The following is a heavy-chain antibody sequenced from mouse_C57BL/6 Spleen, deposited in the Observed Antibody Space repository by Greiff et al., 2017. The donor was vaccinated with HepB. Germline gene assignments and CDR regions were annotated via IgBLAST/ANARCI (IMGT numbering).Heavy chain of an antibody. CDR3: ASYYSNYGWFAY. D-gene: IGHD2-5*01. V-gene: IGHV1-64*01. CDR2: IHPNSGST. J-gene: IGHJ3*01. Sequence: VQLQQSGAELVKPGASVKLSCKASGYTFTSYWMHWVKQRPGQGLEWIGMIHPNSGSTNYNEKFKSKATLTVDKSSSTAYMQLSSLTSEDSAVYYCASYYSNYGWFAYWGQGTLVTVSA. CDR1: GYTFTSYW.